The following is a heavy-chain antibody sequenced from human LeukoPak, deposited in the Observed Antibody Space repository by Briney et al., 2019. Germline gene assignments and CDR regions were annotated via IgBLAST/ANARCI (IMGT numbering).Heavy chain of an antibody. CDR3: ARDNIVVVPAAKVNWFDP. J-gene: IGHJ5*02. CDR1: GGSISSYY. D-gene: IGHD2-2*01. Sequence: SETLSLTCTVSGGSISSYYWSWIRQPAGKGLEWIGRIYTSGSTNYNPSLKSRVTMSVDTSKNQFSLKLSSVTAADTVVYYCARDNIVVVPAAKVNWFDPWGQGTLVTVSS. V-gene: IGHV4-4*07. CDR2: IYTSGST.